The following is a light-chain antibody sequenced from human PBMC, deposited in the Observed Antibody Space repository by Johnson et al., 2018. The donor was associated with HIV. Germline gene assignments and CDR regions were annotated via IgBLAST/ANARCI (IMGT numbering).Light chain of an antibody. CDR1: SSDMGNYA. J-gene: IGLJ1*01. CDR2: DSN. Sequence: QSVLTQPPSVSAATGQKVTISCSGSSSDMGNYAVSWYQPLPGTAPKLLIYDSNKRPSGIPDRFSGSKSGTSATLGITGLQTGDEADYYCGTWDSSLSAHVFGTGTKVTVL. V-gene: IGLV1-51*01. CDR3: GTWDSSLSAHV.